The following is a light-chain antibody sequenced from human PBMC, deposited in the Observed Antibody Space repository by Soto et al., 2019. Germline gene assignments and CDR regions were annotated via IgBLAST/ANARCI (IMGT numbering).Light chain of an antibody. CDR1: QRMTNNF. V-gene: IGKV3-20*01. Sequence: EIVLTQSPDTLSLSPGERVTLSCRASQRMTNNFLAWFQQKPGLAPRLLSHGASTRASGVPDRFTGGGSGTDFVLTISRVEPEDFAVYYWQQYGRAPFTFGPGTKLQIK. CDR3: QQYGRAPFT. J-gene: IGKJ2*01. CDR2: GAS.